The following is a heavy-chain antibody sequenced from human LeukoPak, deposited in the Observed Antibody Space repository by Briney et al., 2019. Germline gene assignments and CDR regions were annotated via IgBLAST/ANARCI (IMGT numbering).Heavy chain of an antibody. CDR2: ILYSGTT. Sequence: SETLSLTCTVSGGXISPYYWSWIRQTPGKGLEWIGYILYSGTTTSYNPSLKSRVTISVDTSKNQFSLKLSSVTAADTAVYYCARVGDWNDLVYWGQGTLVTVSS. CDR3: ARVGDWNDLVY. V-gene: IGHV4-59*01. J-gene: IGHJ4*02. CDR1: GGXISPYY. D-gene: IGHD1-1*01.